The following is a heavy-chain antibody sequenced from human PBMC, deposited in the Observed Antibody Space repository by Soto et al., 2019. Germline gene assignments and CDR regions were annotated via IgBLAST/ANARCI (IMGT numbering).Heavy chain of an antibody. CDR3: ARERYCSSTSCYIYGMDV. V-gene: IGHV3-30-3*01. Sequence: VGSLRLSCAASGFTFSSYAMHWVRQAPGKGLEWVAVISYDGSNKYYADSVRGRFTISRDNSKNTLYLQMNSLRAEDTAVYYYARERYCSSTSCYIYGMDVWGQGTTVTVSS. CDR2: ISYDGSNK. D-gene: IGHD2-2*02. CDR1: GFTFSSYA. J-gene: IGHJ6*02.